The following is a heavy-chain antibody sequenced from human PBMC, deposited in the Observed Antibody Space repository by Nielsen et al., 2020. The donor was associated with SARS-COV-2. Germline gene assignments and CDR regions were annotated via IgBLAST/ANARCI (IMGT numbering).Heavy chain of an antibody. D-gene: IGHD4-17*01. CDR1: GYSFTSYG. CDR3: ARDSPIYGDYVDF. V-gene: IGHV1-18*04. CDR2: ISPNNGDT. J-gene: IGHJ4*02. Sequence: ASVKVSCKASGYSFTSYGFSWVRQAPGQGLEWMGWISPNNGDTKSAQKFQGRVTMTTDTSTSTAYMELRSLISDDTAVYYCARDSPIYGDYVDFWGQGTLVTVSS.